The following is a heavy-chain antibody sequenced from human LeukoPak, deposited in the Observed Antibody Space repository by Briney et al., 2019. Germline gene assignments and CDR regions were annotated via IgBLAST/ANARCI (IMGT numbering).Heavy chain of an antibody. D-gene: IGHD6-13*01. Sequence: PGGSLRLSCAASGFTFSSYAMSWVRQAPGKGLEWVSSISGSGDNTYYADSVKGRFTISRDNSKNTPYLQMNSLRAEDTAVYYCAKERSLGVAAASNYWGQGTLVTVSS. CDR3: AKERSLGVAAASNY. J-gene: IGHJ4*02. CDR1: GFTFSSYA. V-gene: IGHV3-23*01. CDR2: ISGSGDNT.